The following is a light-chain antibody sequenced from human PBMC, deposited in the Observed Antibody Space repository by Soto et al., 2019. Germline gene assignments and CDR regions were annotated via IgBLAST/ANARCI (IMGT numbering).Light chain of an antibody. V-gene: IGKV1-9*01. Sequence: DIQLTQSPSVLSASVGDTVTITCRDSQALSHYLAWYQQKPGKAPDLLIYSASTLQSGVPSRFSGSGSETDFSLTISALQPEDFATYYCQQLSRYPLTFGGGTKVDIK. J-gene: IGKJ4*01. CDR3: QQLSRYPLT. CDR1: QALSHY. CDR2: SAS.